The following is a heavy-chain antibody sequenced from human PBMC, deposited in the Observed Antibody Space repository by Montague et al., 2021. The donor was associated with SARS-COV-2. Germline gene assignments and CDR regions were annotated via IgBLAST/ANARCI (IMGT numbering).Heavy chain of an antibody. J-gene: IGHJ1*01. CDR2: IGPGAIVI. D-gene: IGHD1-26*01. V-gene: IGHV3-21*04. CDR3: SSHSRSFWFED. Sequence: SLRLSCAASGFTFSTHALTWVRQAPGKGLEWLSYIGPGAIVIYYADSVKGLFTISRDAAKRAIYLQMNSLRVEDTAMDYCSSHSRSFWFEDWGRGTLVSVYS. CDR1: GFTFSTHA.